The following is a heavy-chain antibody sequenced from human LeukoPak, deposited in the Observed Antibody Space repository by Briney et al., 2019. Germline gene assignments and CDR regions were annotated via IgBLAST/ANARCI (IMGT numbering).Heavy chain of an antibody. J-gene: IGHJ4*02. Sequence: PGGSLRLSCAASGFTFSSYAMHWVRQAPGKGLEWVAVISYDGSNKYYADSVKGRFTISRDNAKNSLYLQMNSLRAEDTAVYYCARDVEFGYSYGLFDYWGQGTLVTVSS. V-gene: IGHV3-30-3*01. D-gene: IGHD5-18*01. CDR3: ARDVEFGYSYGLFDY. CDR1: GFTFSSYA. CDR2: ISYDGSNK.